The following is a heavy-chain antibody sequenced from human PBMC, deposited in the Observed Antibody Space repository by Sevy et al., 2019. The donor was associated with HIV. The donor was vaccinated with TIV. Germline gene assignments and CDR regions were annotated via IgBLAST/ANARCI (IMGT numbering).Heavy chain of an antibody. D-gene: IGHD5-12*01. V-gene: IGHV3-49*04. CDR1: GFTFGDYA. CDR3: TRSQENSGYDSYYYYFYGMDL. CDR2: IRSNAYGGTT. J-gene: IGHJ6*02. Sequence: GGSLRLSCTASGFTFGDYAMSWVRQAPGKGLEWVGFIRSNAYGGTTEYAASVKGRFTISRDDSKSIAYLQMNSLKTEDTAVYYCTRSQENSGYDSYYYYFYGMDLWGQGTTVTVSS.